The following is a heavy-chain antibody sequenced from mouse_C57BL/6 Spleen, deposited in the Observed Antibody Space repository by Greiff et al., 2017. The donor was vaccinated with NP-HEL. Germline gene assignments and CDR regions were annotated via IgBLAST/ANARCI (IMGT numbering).Heavy chain of an antibody. J-gene: IGHJ3*01. Sequence: QVQLQQSGAELVRPGASVTLSCKASGYTFTDYEMHWVKQTPVHGLEWIGAIDPETGGTAYNQKFKGKAILTADKSSSTAYMELRSLTSEDSAVYYCTKGGSRSFAYWGQGTLVTVSA. CDR3: TKGGSRSFAY. CDR1: GYTFTDYE. CDR2: IDPETGGT. V-gene: IGHV1-15*01. D-gene: IGHD1-1*01.